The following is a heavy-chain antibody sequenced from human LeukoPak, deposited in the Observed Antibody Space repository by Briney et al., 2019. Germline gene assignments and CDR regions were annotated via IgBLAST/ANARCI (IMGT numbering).Heavy chain of an antibody. CDR2: ISSSSGYI. D-gene: IGHD6-13*01. V-gene: IGHV3-21*04. J-gene: IGHJ3*02. CDR3: ARGIAAAGTLI. Sequence: PGGSLRLSCAASGFTFSSYSMSWVRQAPGKGLEWVSSISSSSGYIYYADSVKGRFTISRDNAKNSLYLQMNSLRAEDTAVYYCARGIAAAGTLIWGQGTMVTVSS. CDR1: GFTFSSYS.